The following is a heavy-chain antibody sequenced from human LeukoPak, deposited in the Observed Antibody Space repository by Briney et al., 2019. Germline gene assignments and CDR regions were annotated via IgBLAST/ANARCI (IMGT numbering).Heavy chain of an antibody. D-gene: IGHD3-16*01. Sequence: PGGSLRLSCTTSGFTFSNCNINWVRQAPGKGLEWVSHISSSGSTIKYADSVKGRFTISRDNAKNTLYLQMNSLRADDTAVYYCARVDWGSGYFDYWGQGTLVTVSS. CDR3: ARVDWGSGYFDY. V-gene: IGHV3-48*01. CDR1: GFTFSNCN. J-gene: IGHJ4*02. CDR2: ISSSGSTI.